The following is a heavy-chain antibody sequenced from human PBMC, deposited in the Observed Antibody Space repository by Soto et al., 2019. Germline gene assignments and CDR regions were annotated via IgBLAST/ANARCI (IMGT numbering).Heavy chain of an antibody. CDR3: ARDPSRYCSGASCYPNWFDP. D-gene: IGHD2-15*01. V-gene: IGHV1-3*01. CDR2: INAGNGNT. CDR1: GYTFTSYA. J-gene: IGHJ5*02. Sequence: QVQLVQSGAEVKKPGASVKVSCKASGYTFTSYAMHWVRQAPGQRLEWMGWINAGNGNTKYSQKFQGRVTISRDTSASTVYMQLSSLRSQDTAVYYCARDPSRYCSGASCYPNWFDPWGQGTLVTVSS.